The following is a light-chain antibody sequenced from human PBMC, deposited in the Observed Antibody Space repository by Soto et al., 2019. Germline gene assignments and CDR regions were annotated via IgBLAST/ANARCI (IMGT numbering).Light chain of an antibody. CDR3: QHYSSYPYT. CDR1: QSISSW. J-gene: IGKJ2*01. CDR2: KAS. V-gene: IGKV1-5*03. Sequence: DIQMTQSPSILSASVGDRVTITCRASQSISSWLAWYQQKPGKAPNLLIYKASNLESGVPSRFSGSGSGTDFTLTISGLEPDDFATYYCQHYSSYPYTFGLGTKLEIK.